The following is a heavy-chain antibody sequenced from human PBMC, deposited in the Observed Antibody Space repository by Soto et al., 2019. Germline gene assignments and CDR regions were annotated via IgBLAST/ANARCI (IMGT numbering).Heavy chain of an antibody. CDR2: ISYDGSNK. CDR1: GFTFSSYG. CDR3: AKPVVVVAATPAPFFDY. Sequence: PGGSLRLSCAASGFTFSSYGMHWVRQAPGKGLEWVAVISYDGSNKYYADSVKGRFTISRDNSKNTLYLQMNSLRADETAVYYCAKPVVVVAATPAPFFDYWGQGTLVTVSS. D-gene: IGHD2-15*01. J-gene: IGHJ4*02. V-gene: IGHV3-30*18.